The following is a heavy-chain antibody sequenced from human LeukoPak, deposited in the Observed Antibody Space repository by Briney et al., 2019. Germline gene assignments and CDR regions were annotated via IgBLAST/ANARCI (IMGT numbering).Heavy chain of an antibody. D-gene: IGHD3-10*01. CDR3: AKIYGSGTSFGYMDV. J-gene: IGHJ6*03. CDR1: GGSISSNY. Sequence: AGTLSLPCTVAGGSISSNYWTWIRQSPGKGLEWVGYIYTSGSTTYNPSLESRVTISRDTVNNQFSLKLSSVTAADTAVYYCAKIYGSGTSFGYMDVWGKGTTVTVSS. CDR2: IYTSGST. V-gene: IGHV4-4*09.